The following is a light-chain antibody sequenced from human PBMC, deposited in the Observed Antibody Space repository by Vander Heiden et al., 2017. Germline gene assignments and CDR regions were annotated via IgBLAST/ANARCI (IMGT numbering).Light chain of an antibody. CDR1: ISNIGVNL. CDR3: ATWDNSLSGRGI. J-gene: IGLJ2*01. V-gene: IGLV1-47*02. CDR2: SDN. Sequence: QSVLTQQRSASGTVGQRVTISCSGSISNIGVNLVSLYQQFPGTAPKRLIYSDNQRPSGVPDRFSGSKSGPSASLAISGLRSEDEADYYCATWDNSLSGRGIFGGGTKLTVV.